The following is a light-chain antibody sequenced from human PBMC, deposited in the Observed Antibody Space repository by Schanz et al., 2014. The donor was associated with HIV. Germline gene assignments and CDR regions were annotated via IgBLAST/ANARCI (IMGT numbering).Light chain of an antibody. Sequence: EIVLTQSPATLSLSPGERATLSCRASQSVSSYLAWYQQKPGQAPRLLIYGASTRATGIPARFSGSGSGTEFTLTISRVEPEDYAVYYCQQYGSPPWTFGQGTKVEV. CDR3: QQYGSPPWT. CDR1: QSVSSY. V-gene: IGKV3-20*01. CDR2: GAS. J-gene: IGKJ1*01.